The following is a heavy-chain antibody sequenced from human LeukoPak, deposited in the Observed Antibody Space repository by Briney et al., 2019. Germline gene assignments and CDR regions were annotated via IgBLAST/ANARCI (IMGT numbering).Heavy chain of an antibody. CDR1: GXTFSSYA. J-gene: IGHJ4*02. D-gene: IGHD3-22*01. V-gene: IGHV3-23*01. Sequence: GGSLRLSWAASGXTFSSYAMSWVRQAPGKGLEWVSASSGSGGSTYYADSVKGRFTISRDNSKNTLYLQMNSLRAEDTAVYYCAKDTASTYYYDSSGNPFDYWGQGTLVTVSS. CDR2: SSGSGGST. CDR3: AKDTASTYYYDSSGNPFDY.